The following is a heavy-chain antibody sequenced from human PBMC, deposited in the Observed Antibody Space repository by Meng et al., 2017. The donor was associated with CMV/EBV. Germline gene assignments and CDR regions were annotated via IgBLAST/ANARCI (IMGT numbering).Heavy chain of an antibody. Sequence: FSGYYWSWIRQPPGKGLEWIGEINHSGSTNYNPSLKSRVTISVDTSKNQFSLKLSSVTAADTAVYYCARGEIVVVPAAIRFNWYFDLWGRGTLVTVS. D-gene: IGHD2-2*02. CDR1: FSGYY. CDR3: ARGEIVVVPAAIRFNWYFDL. CDR2: INHSGST. V-gene: IGHV4-34*01. J-gene: IGHJ2*01.